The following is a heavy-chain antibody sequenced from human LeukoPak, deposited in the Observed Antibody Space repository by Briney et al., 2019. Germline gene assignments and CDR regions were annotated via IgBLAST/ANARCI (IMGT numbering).Heavy chain of an antibody. Sequence: SGTLSLTCAVSGCSIRSRDWWTWVRQPPGKGLEWIGEVSQSGSTNYFPSLRGRIYISVDKSRNQFSLKLSSVTAADTAVYYCAGNGGKSDFDSWGQGTLVTVSS. CDR2: VSQSGST. J-gene: IGHJ4*02. D-gene: IGHD4-23*01. CDR3: AGNGGKSDFDS. V-gene: IGHV4-4*02. CDR1: GCSIRSRDW.